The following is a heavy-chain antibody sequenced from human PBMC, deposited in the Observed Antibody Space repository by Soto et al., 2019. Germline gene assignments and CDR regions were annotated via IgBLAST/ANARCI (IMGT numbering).Heavy chain of an antibody. CDR3: AGGWYFFDY. CDR1: GFTFSSYA. Sequence: PGGSLRLSCSASGFTFSSYAMHWARQAPGQGLEWVAGISSDGSNKYYADSVKGRFTISRDNSRNTLYLQMDSLRAEDTAVYYCAGGWYFFDYCGQGTLVTVSS. D-gene: IGHD6-19*01. CDR2: ISSDGSNK. V-gene: IGHV3-30*04. J-gene: IGHJ4*02.